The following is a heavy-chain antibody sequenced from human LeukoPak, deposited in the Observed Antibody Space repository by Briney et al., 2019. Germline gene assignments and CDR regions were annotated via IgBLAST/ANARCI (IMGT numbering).Heavy chain of an antibody. CDR1: GYTFTSYG. V-gene: IGHV1-18*01. CDR3: ARVQQLRDAYYYYYYYMDV. CDR2: ISAYNGNT. Sequence: ASVKVSCKASGYTFTSYGISWVRQAPGQGLEWMGWISAYNGNTNYAQKLQGRVTMTTDTSTSTAYMELSSLRSEDTAVYYCARVQQLRDAYYYYYYYMDVWGKGTTVTVSS. D-gene: IGHD1-1*01. J-gene: IGHJ6*03.